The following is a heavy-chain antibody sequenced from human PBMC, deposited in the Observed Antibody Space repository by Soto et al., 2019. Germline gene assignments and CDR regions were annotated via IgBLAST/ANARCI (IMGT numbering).Heavy chain of an antibody. J-gene: IGHJ3*01. CDR1: VFAFSSHP. V-gene: IGHV3-23*01. Sequence: VGSLRLSCVSSVFAFSSHPMSCVRHSPERWLEWVSRISDGGDLTYNADSVKGRFTISRDNSKNILFLQMNSLRAEDTALYYCARRAFGGSRSFDLWGQGTMVNVSS. CDR3: ARRAFGGSRSFDL. CDR2: ISDGGDLT. D-gene: IGHD6-25*01.